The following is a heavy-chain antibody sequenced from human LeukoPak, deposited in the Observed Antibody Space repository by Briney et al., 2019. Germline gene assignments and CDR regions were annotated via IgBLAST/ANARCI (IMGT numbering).Heavy chain of an antibody. Sequence: GGSLRLSCAASGFTFSSYSMNWVRQAPGKGLEWVSYISSSSSTIYYADSVKGRFTISRDNAKNSLYLQMSSLRAEDTAVYYCAREGAWFVFDYWGQGTLVTVSS. J-gene: IGHJ4*02. CDR1: GFTFSSYS. V-gene: IGHV3-48*04. D-gene: IGHD3-10*01. CDR2: ISSSSSTI. CDR3: AREGAWFVFDY.